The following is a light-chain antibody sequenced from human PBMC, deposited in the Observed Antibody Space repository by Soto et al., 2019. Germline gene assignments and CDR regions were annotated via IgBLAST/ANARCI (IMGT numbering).Light chain of an antibody. CDR2: DVS. Sequence: QSALTQPASVSGSPGQSITLSCTGTSSDVGDYNYVSWYQQHPGKAPKLMIYDVSNRPSGVSNRFSGSKSGNTASLTISGLQAEDEADYYCSSYASGSTVVFGGGTKLTVL. CDR1: SSDVGDYNY. V-gene: IGLV2-14*01. CDR3: SSYASGSTVV. J-gene: IGLJ2*01.